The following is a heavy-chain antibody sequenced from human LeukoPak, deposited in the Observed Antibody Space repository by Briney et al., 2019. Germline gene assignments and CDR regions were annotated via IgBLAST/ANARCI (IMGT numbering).Heavy chain of an antibody. CDR2: IFHSGST. CDR3: AREASSGWHIDY. J-gene: IGHJ4*02. D-gene: IGHD6-19*01. CDR1: GGSISSYY. V-gene: IGHV4-59*01. Sequence: SETLSLTCTASGGSISSYYWNWIRQPPGKGLEWIGYIFHSGSTNYNPSLKSRVTMSVDTSKNQFSLNLSSVTAADTAVYYCAREASSGWHIDYWGQGTLVTVSS.